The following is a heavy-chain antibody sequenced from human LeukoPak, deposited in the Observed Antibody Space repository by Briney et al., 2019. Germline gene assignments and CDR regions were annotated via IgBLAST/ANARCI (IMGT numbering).Heavy chain of an antibody. CDR1: GFTVSSNY. D-gene: IGHD6-13*01. Sequence: GGSLRLSCAASGFTVSSNYMSWVRQAPGKGVEGVSVIYSGGSTYYADSVKGRFTISRDNSKNTLYLQMNSLRAEDTAVYYCARDGIAAAGRGRVFDYWGQGTLVTVSS. J-gene: IGHJ4*02. CDR3: ARDGIAAAGRGRVFDY. CDR2: IYSGGST. V-gene: IGHV3-53*01.